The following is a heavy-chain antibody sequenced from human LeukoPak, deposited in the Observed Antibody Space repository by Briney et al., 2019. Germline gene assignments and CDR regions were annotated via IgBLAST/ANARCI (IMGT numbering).Heavy chain of an antibody. CDR3: ARHGSSELCDY. CDR2: IYPGDSDT. Sequence: GESLKISCKGSGSTFANYWIGWVRQLPGKGLEWMGIIYPGDSDTKYSPSFQGQVTISADKSISTAYLQWSSLKASDTAMYYCARHGSSELCDYWGQGTLVTVSS. D-gene: IGHD1-26*01. CDR1: GSTFANYW. J-gene: IGHJ4*02. V-gene: IGHV5-51*01.